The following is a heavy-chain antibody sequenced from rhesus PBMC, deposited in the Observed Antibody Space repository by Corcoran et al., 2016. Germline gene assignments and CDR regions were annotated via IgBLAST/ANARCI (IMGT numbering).Heavy chain of an antibody. V-gene: IGHV2-174*01. CDR1: GLSISTNDMG. J-gene: IGHJ4*01. CDR2: IYWDDDK. D-gene: IGHD4-29*01. Sequence: QVTLKEYGPALVKPTQTLTLTCTFSGLSISTNDMGVGWLRHPPGKALEWLGLIYWDDDKDYSTSLNGRLTISKETSKNQVVFTMTNMDPGETATDFCARRPHYGNFDYWGQGVLVIVSS. CDR3: ARRPHYGNFDY.